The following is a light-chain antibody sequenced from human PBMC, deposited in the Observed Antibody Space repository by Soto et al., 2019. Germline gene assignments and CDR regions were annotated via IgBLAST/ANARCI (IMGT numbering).Light chain of an antibody. Sequence: EIVLTQSPGTLSLSPGERATLSCRASQSVSSSYLAWYQQKPGQAPRLLIYGASSRPTGIPDRFSGSGSGTDCTLTISRLEPEDFAVYYSQQYGSSPWTFGQGTKLEIK. CDR1: QSVSSSY. CDR3: QQYGSSPWT. CDR2: GAS. V-gene: IGKV3-20*01. J-gene: IGKJ1*01.